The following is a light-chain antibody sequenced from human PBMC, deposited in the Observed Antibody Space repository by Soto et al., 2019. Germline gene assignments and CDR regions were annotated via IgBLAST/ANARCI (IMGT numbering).Light chain of an antibody. CDR1: QSIYKW. J-gene: IGKJ4*01. V-gene: IGKV1-12*01. Sequence: DIQMTQSPSSVSAAIGDIVTISCRASQSIYKWVVWYQQKPGKAPKRLIYAASSLQSGVPSRFSGSGYVTDFTLTISSLQPEDFATYYCQPADRCPLSFGGWTKVEI. CDR2: AAS. CDR3: QPADRCPLS.